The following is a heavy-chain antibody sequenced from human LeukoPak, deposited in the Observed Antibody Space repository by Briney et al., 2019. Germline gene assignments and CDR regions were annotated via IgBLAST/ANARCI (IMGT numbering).Heavy chain of an antibody. CDR1: GYSISSDYY. Sequence: PSETLSLTCTVSGYSISSDYYWAWIRQPPGKGLEWVGSIWHSGTIYYNNPSLTGRVNILLDTAKNQFSLDLTSMIAADTAVYFCARYSNTNYFYDYWGQGTLVTVSS. J-gene: IGHJ4*02. CDR2: IWHSGTI. V-gene: IGHV4-38-2*02. CDR3: ARYSNTNYFYDY. D-gene: IGHD1-1*01.